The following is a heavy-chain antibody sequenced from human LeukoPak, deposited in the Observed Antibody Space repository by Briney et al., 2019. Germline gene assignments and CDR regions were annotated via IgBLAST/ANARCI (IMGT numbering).Heavy chain of an antibody. Sequence: ASVKVSCKASGYTFSNYGISWVRQAPGQGLEWMGWISADNGNTNNAQKFQGRVTMTTDTSTSTAYMELRSLRSDDTAVYYCARWELPYFGDYYYYMDVWGKGTTVTVSS. CDR1: GYTFSNYG. V-gene: IGHV1-18*01. CDR3: ARWELPYFGDYYYYMDV. CDR2: ISADNGNT. J-gene: IGHJ6*03. D-gene: IGHD1-26*01.